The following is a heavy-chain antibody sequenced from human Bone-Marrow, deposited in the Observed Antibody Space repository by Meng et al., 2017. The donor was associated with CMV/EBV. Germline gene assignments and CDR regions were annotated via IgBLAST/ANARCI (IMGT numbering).Heavy chain of an antibody. D-gene: IGHD3-3*01. CDR2: IYYTTST. CDR1: GGSVSGGSYY. J-gene: IGHJ4*02. CDR3: ARGTLRRSDS. V-gene: IGHV4-61*01. Sequence: SETLSLTCTVSGGSVSGGSYYWSWIRQPPGKGLEWIGYIYYTTSTNFNPSLKSRVTISVDTSKNQFSLKLSSVTAADTAVYYCARGTLRRSDSWGQGTLVTVSS.